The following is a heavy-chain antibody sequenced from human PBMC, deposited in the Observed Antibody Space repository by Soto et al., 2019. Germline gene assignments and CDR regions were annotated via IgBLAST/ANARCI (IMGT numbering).Heavy chain of an antibody. CDR3: AGITMIVVGAYGMDV. V-gene: IGHV1-24*01. CDR1: GYTLTELS. CDR2: FDPEDAEI. J-gene: IGHJ6*02. D-gene: IGHD3-22*01. Sequence: ASVRVSCKVSGYTLTELSMHWVRQAPGKGLEWMGGFDPEDAEIIYAQKFQGRVTMTEDTSTDTAYMELSSLRSEDTAVYYCAGITMIVVGAYGMDVWGQGTTVTVSS.